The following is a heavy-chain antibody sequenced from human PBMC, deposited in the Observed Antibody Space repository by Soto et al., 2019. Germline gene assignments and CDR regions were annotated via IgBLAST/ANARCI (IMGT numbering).Heavy chain of an antibody. CDR3: ASVTFGGVVLAH. Sequence: PWETLSLTCTVSSASFSKYYWSWIRQPPVKVLEWIGYIYFNGNPNDNPSLKRRVTISIDTSKKQISLNLTSVTDAETAVYYCASVTFGGVVLAHWGQGTLVTVSS. V-gene: IGHV4-59*01. CDR2: IYFNGNP. CDR1: SASFSKYY. J-gene: IGHJ4*02. D-gene: IGHD3-16*01.